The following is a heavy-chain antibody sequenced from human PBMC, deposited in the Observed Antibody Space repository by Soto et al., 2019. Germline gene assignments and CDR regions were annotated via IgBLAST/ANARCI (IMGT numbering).Heavy chain of an antibody. D-gene: IGHD5-18*01. CDR1: GGSFSGYY. CDR2: INHSGST. CDR3: ARGFVLSSYGSRANFYYYYGMDV. Sequence: LSLTCAVYGGSFSGYYWSWIRQPPGKGLEWIGEINHSGSTNYNPSLKSRVTISVDTSKNRFSLKLSSVTAADTAVYYCARGFVLSSYGSRANFYYYYGMDVWGQGTTVTVSS. V-gene: IGHV4-34*01. J-gene: IGHJ6*02.